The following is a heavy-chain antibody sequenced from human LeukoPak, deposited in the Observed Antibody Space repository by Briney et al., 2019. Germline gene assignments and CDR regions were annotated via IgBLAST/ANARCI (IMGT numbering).Heavy chain of an antibody. J-gene: IGHJ4*02. Sequence: GGSLRLSCAASGFTFSSRWMGWVRQAPGEGLEWVANIKNDGSTQYYVGSVKGRFTISRDSARNSLFLQMNSLRAEDTAVYYRAKHGDYSFEDWGQGTLVTVSS. CDR3: AKHGDYSFED. V-gene: IGHV3-7*01. CDR1: GFTFSSRW. D-gene: IGHD4-17*01. CDR2: IKNDGSTQ.